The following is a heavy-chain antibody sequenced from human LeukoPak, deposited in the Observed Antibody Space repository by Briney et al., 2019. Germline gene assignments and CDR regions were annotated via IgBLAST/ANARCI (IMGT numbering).Heavy chain of an antibody. CDR1: GFTFSNAW. V-gene: IGHV3-21*01. CDR2: ISSSSSYI. J-gene: IGHJ6*04. D-gene: IGHD2-15*01. Sequence: GGSLRLSCAPSGFTFSNAWMSWVRQAPGKGLKWVSSISSSSSYIYYADSVKGRFTISRDNAKNSLYLQMNSLRAEDTAVYYCARGIVVVAATGFGLDVWGKGTTVTVSS. CDR3: ARGIVVVAATGFGLDV.